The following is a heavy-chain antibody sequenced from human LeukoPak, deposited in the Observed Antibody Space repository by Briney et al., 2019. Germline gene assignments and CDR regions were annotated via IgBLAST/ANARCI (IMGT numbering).Heavy chain of an antibody. D-gene: IGHD6-25*01. CDR2: TYYRSKWYY. CDR1: GDSVSSTSAA. CDR3: ARITASGSHDY. Sequence: SQTLSLTCAISGDSVSSTSAAWNWISQSPSRGLEWVGRTYYRSKWYYDYAMSVKGRVTINPDTSKNQFSLQLNSVTHDDTAMYYCARITASGSHDYWGQGTLVTVSP. J-gene: IGHJ4*02. V-gene: IGHV6-1*01.